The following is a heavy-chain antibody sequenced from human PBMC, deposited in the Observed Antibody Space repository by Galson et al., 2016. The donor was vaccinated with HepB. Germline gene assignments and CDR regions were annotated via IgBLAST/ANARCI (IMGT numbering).Heavy chain of an antibody. Sequence: SLRLSCAASGFKFSSYAMHWVRQAPGKGLEWVAVTSFDGGNKHYADSVKGRFTISRDNSKNTLYLQMNSLRAEDTAVYYCARDWEIPRWGYYFDYWGQGTLVTVSS. J-gene: IGHJ4*02. V-gene: IGHV3-30-3*01. CDR3: ARDWEIPRWGYYFDY. CDR1: GFKFSSYA. CDR2: TSFDGGNK. D-gene: IGHD1-26*01.